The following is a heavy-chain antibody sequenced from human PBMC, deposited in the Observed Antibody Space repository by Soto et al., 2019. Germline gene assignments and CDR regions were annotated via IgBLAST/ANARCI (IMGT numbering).Heavy chain of an antibody. CDR2: ISSNGGST. D-gene: IGHD4-17*01. Sequence: GGSLRLSCAASGFTFSSYAMHWVRQAPGKGLEYVSAISSNGGSTYYANSVKGRFTISRDNSKNTLYLQMGSLRAEDMAVYYCARGTPDYGDYEYYFDYWGQGTLVTVSS. CDR3: ARGTPDYGDYEYYFDY. J-gene: IGHJ4*02. CDR1: GFTFSSYA. V-gene: IGHV3-64*01.